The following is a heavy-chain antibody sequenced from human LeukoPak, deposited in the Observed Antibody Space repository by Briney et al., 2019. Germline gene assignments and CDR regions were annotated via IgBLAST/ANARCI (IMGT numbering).Heavy chain of an antibody. V-gene: IGHV3-21*01. Sequence: GGSLRLSCAASGFIFSSYSMTWVRQAPGKGLEWVSSISSSSSYIYYADSVKGRFTISRDNAKNSLYLQMNSLTAEDTAVYYCAREGSYYDSSGYRTTWGQGTLVTVSS. D-gene: IGHD3-22*01. J-gene: IGHJ5*02. CDR3: AREGSYYDSSGYRTT. CDR1: GFIFSSYS. CDR2: ISSSSSYI.